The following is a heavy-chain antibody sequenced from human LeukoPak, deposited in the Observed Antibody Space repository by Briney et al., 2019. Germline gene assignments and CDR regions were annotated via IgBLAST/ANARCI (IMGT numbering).Heavy chain of an antibody. D-gene: IGHD2-21*01. V-gene: IGHV4-59*08. J-gene: IGHJ6*02. Sequence: KPSETLSLTCTVSGGSISTYYWSWIRQPPGKGLGWIAYTYYSGSTNYNPSLQSRVTISGDTSKNQFSLKLSSVTAADTAGYYCARSTKTAAAGGDYNYFYYGMDVWGQGTTVTVSS. CDR2: TYYSGST. CDR3: ARSTKTAAAGGDYNYFYYGMDV. CDR1: GGSISTYY.